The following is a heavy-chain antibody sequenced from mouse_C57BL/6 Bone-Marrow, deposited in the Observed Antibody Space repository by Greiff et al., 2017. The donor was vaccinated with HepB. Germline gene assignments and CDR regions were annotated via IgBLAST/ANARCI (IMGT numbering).Heavy chain of an antibody. CDR1: YFAFMASA. V-gene: IGHV1-49*01. CDR2: FTMYSDAT. D-gene: IGHD1-1*01. J-gene: IGHJ4*01. CDR3: AGSYYYGSYAMDY. Sequence: LVESGAELVRPGSSVKLSCKDSYFAFMASAMHWVKQRPGHGLEWIGSFTMYSDATEYSENFKGKATLTANTSSSTAYMELSSLTSEDSAVYYCAGSYYYGSYAMDYWGQGTSVTVSS.